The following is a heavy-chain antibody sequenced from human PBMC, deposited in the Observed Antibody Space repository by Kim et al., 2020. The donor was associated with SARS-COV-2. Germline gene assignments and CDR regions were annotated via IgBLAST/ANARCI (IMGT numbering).Heavy chain of an antibody. V-gene: IGHV3-33*06. Sequence: DSVKGRSTMSRDDSKNTLYLHLNSLRAEDTAVYYCAKQAGYSSGWYSDYWGQGTLVTVSS. J-gene: IGHJ4*02. D-gene: IGHD6-19*01. CDR3: AKQAGYSSGWYSDY.